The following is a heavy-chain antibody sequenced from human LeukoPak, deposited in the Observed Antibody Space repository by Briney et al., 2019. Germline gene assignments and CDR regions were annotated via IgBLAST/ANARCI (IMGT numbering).Heavy chain of an antibody. CDR3: AREFTFGGVLDY. V-gene: IGHV4-59*01. J-gene: IGHJ4*02. CDR2: IYYSGST. D-gene: IGHD3-16*01. Sequence: SETLYLTCTVSGGSISSYYWSWIRQPPGKGLEWIGYIYYSGSTNYNPSLKSRVTISVDTSKNQFSLKLSSVTAADTAVYYCAREFTFGGVLDYWGQGTLVTVSS. CDR1: GGSISSYY.